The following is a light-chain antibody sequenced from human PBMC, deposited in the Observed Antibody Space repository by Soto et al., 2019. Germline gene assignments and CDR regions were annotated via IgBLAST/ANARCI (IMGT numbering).Light chain of an antibody. V-gene: IGKV3-15*01. J-gene: IGKJ4*01. CDR1: QSVSSN. Sequence: IVLTQSPAILSLSPGERATLSCRASQSVSSNLAWYQQKPGQAPRLLIYGASTRATGIPARFSGSGSGTEFTLTISSLQSEDFAVYYCQQYNNWPLSFGGGTKVDI. CDR2: GAS. CDR3: QQYNNWPLS.